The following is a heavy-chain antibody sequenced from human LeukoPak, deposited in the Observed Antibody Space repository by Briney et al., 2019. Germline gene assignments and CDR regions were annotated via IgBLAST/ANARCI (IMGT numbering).Heavy chain of an antibody. CDR1: GDSISTSTYY. J-gene: IGHJ4*02. CDR3: ARDRRYYDSSAYIRGFDY. Sequence: PETLSLTCTVSGDSISTSTYYWAWIRQPPGKGLEWIGSSYYRGTTYYNPSLKSRVTISADTSQNQFSLRLTSVTAADTAVYYCARDRRYYDSSAYIRGFDYWGQGTLVTVSS. CDR2: SYYRGTT. V-gene: IGHV4-39*07. D-gene: IGHD3-22*01.